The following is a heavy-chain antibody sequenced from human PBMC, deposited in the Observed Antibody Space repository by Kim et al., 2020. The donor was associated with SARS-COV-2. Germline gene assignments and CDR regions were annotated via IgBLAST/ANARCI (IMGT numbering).Heavy chain of an antibody. J-gene: IGHJ4*02. D-gene: IGHD1-26*01. Sequence: AVSVKIRITINPDTPKNQCSLQLNSVTPEDTAVYYCAREVVGATEYYFDYWGQGTLVTVSS. V-gene: IGHV6-1*01. CDR3: AREVVGATEYYFDY.